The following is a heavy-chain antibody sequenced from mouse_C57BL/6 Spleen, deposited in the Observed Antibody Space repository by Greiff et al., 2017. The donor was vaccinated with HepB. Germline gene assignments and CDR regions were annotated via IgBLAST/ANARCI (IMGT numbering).Heavy chain of an antibody. CDR3: AILSPLYAMDY. CDR2: ISSGSSTI. CDR1: GFTFSDYG. V-gene: IGHV5-17*01. J-gene: IGHJ4*01. Sequence: EVKLVESGGGLVKPGGSLKLSCAASGFTFSDYGMHWVRQAPEKGLEWVAYISSGSSTIYYADTVKGRFTISRDNAKNTLFLQMTSLRSEDTAMYYCAILSPLYAMDYWGQGTSVTVSS.